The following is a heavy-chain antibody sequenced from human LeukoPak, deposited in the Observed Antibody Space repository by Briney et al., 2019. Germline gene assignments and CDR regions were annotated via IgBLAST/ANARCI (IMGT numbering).Heavy chain of an antibody. Sequence: ALVKVSCKASGYTFTGYYMHWVRQAPGQGLEWMGWINPNSGGTNYAQKFQGRVTMTRDTSISTAYMELSRLRSDDTAVYYCARVPRTSQRYFDWLLDSYYFDYWGQGTLVTVSS. V-gene: IGHV1-2*02. CDR2: INPNSGGT. J-gene: IGHJ4*02. CDR3: ARVPRTSQRYFDWLLDSYYFDY. D-gene: IGHD3-9*01. CDR1: GYTFTGYY.